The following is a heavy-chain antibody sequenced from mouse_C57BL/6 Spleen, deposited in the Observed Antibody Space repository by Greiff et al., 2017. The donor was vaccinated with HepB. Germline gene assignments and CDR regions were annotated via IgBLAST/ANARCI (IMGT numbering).Heavy chain of an antibody. CDR3: ATELGDYAMDY. D-gene: IGHD4-1*01. CDR1: GFTFSDYG. J-gene: IGHJ4*01. CDR2: ISSGSSTI. V-gene: IGHV5-17*01. Sequence: EVQVVESGGGLVKPGGSLKLSCAASGFTFSDYGMHWVRQAPEKGLEWVAYISSGSSTIYYADTVKGRFTISRDNAKNTLFLQMTSLRSEDTAMYYCATELGDYAMDYWGQGTSVTVSS.